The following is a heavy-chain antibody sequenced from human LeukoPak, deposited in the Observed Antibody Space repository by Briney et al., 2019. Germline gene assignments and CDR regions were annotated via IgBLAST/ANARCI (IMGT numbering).Heavy chain of an antibody. Sequence: SETLSLTCAVSGGSISSSNWWSWVRQPPGKGLEWIGEIYHSRSTNYNPSLKSRVTISVDKSKNQFSLKLSSVTAADTAVYYCAREKQQLGSDAFDIWGQGTMVTVSS. CDR1: GGSISSSNW. D-gene: IGHD6-13*01. J-gene: IGHJ3*02. CDR3: AREKQQLGSDAFDI. V-gene: IGHV4-4*02. CDR2: IYHSRST.